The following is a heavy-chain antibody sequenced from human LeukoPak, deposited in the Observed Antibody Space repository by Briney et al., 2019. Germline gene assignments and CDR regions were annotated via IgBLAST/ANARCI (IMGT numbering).Heavy chain of an antibody. CDR3: AKRLIGNSGLYPFDY. V-gene: IGHV3-23*01. CDR1: GVTFSKYA. CDR2: ITGTTGGT. J-gene: IGHJ4*02. Sequence: GGSLRLSCAVFGVTFSKYAMTWVRQAPGKGLEVVSSITGTTGGTYYADSVKGRFTISRDNSKNTLYLQMNSLRAEDTAIYYCAKRLIGNSGLYPFDYWGQGALVTVSS. D-gene: IGHD1-7*01.